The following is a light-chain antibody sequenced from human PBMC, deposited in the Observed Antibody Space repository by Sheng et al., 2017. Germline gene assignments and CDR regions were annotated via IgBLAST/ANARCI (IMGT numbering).Light chain of an antibody. V-gene: IGLV2-8*01. CDR1: SSDVGGYNY. Sequence: QSALTQPPSASGSPGQSVTISCTGTSSDVGGYNYVSWYQQHPGKAPKLMIYEVTKRPSGVPDRFSGSKSGNTASLTVSGLQAEDEADYYCSSNAGSNNGVFGGGTRLTRP. J-gene: IGLJ3*02. CDR3: SSNAGSNNGV. CDR2: EVT.